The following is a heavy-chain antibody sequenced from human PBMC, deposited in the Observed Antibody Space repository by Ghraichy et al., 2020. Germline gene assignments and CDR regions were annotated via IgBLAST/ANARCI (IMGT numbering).Heavy chain of an antibody. CDR2: IKPDGSDK. CDR1: GFSFSNYW. J-gene: IGHJ6*03. V-gene: IGHV3-7*03. D-gene: IGHD3-16*02. CDR3: VRVRYIIPGYYYMDV. Sequence: GGSLRLSCAASGFSFSNYWMSWVRQAPGKGLEWVANIKPDGSDKYYVDSVKGRFTISRDNAKNSLFLQMNSLRAEDTAVYHCVRVRYIIPGYYYMDVWGKGTTVTVSS.